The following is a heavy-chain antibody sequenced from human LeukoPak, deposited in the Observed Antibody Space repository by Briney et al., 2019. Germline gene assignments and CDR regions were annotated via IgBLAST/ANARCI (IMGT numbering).Heavy chain of an antibody. D-gene: IGHD6-19*01. CDR1: GYAFTTYA. CDR3: ARFPIGSGWLGPPDY. Sequence: WASVKVSCKASGYAFTTYAMDWVRQAPGQRLDWMGWINAGNGNTKYSQKFQGRVTITRDTSASTAYMELNSLRSEDTAVYYCARFPIGSGWLGPPDYWGQGTLVTVSS. CDR2: INAGNGNT. J-gene: IGHJ4*02. V-gene: IGHV1-3*01.